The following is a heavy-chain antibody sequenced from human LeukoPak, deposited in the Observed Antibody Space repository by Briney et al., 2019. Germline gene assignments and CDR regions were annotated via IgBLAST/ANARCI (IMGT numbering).Heavy chain of an antibody. CDR2: IKQDGGEK. CDR3: ARVSSSWYGLHPYYFDY. D-gene: IGHD6-13*01. Sequence: GGSLRLSCAASGFTFSNYWMSWVRQAPGKGLEWVANIKQDGGEKSYVDSVKGRFTISRDNTRKSVYLQMKSLRVEDTAVYYCARVSSSWYGLHPYYFDYWGQGILVTVSS. V-gene: IGHV3-7*03. CDR1: GFTFSNYW. J-gene: IGHJ4*02.